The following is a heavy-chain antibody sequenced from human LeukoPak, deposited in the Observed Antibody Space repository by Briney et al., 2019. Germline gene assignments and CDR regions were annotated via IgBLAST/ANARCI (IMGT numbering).Heavy chain of an antibody. CDR3: ARGRRDIVVVPAAMWGFDY. V-gene: IGHV1-46*01. CDR2: INPSGGST. CDR1: GYTFTSYY. Sequence: GASVKVSCKASGYTFTSYYMHWVRQAPGQGLEWMGIINPSGGSTSYAQKFQGRVTMTRDTSTSTVYMELSSLRSEDTAVYYCARGRRDIVVVPAAMWGFDYWGQGTLVTVS. J-gene: IGHJ4*02. D-gene: IGHD2-2*01.